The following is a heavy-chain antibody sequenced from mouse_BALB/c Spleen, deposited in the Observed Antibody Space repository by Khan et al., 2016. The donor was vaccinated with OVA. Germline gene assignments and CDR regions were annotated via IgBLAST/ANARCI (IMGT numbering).Heavy chain of an antibody. CDR1: GFTFSSFS. CDR2: ISSGGDNT. CDR3: SRSNYGTFAY. D-gene: IGHD2-1*01. J-gene: IGHJ3*01. Sequence: EVQLVESGGGLVKPGGSLKLSCAASGFTFSSFSMSWVRQTPEKRLEWVATISSGGDNTFYSDSVKGRFTISRANAKHHLYLQMSSLRSEDTALYYCSRSNYGTFAYWGQGTLVTVSA. V-gene: IGHV5-9*03.